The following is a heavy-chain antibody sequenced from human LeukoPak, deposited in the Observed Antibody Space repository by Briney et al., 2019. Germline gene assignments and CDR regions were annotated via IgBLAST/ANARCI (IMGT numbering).Heavy chain of an antibody. CDR2: INQISSHI. CDR3: ARDATQYLRYGYFDY. V-gene: IGHV3-21*01. J-gene: IGHJ4*02. D-gene: IGHD3-9*01. CDR1: GFTFSSSA. Sequence: GGSLRLSCAASGFTFSSSAMNWVRQAPGKGLEWVSSINQISSHIYYAESVRGRFSISRDNAKNSVYLQMNSLRAGDTAIYYCARDATQYLRYGYFDYWGPGILVTVSS.